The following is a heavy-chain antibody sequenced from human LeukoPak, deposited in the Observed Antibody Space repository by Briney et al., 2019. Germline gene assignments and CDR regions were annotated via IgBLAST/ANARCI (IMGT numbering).Heavy chain of an antibody. CDR1: GFTFSSYA. J-gene: IGHJ4*02. Sequence: GGSLRLSCAASGFTFSSYAMSWVRQAPGKGLEWVSAISGSGGSTYYADSVKGRFTISRDNSKNTLYLQMNSLRAEDTAVYYCAKDAGVRGVTRPLFDYWGQGTLVTVSS. CDR3: AKDAGVRGVTRPLFDY. CDR2: ISGSGGST. D-gene: IGHD3-10*01. V-gene: IGHV3-23*01.